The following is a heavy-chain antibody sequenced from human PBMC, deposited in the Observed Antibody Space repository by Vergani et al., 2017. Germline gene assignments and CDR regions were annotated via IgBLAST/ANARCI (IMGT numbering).Heavy chain of an antibody. CDR1: GFTFNHYA. CDR2: ISGSGGST. Sequence: EVQLLESGGGLVQPGGSLRLSCAASGFTFNHYAMNWVRQAPGKGLEWVSGISGSGGSTYYAGSVKGRFTISGDSSKNTLYLQMNSLSAGDTAVYYCAKADPRNNXYDYLFCCRAMDVWGQGTTVTVSS. D-gene: IGHD5-12*01. CDR3: AKADPRNNXYDYLFCCRAMDV. V-gene: IGHV3-23*01. J-gene: IGHJ6*02.